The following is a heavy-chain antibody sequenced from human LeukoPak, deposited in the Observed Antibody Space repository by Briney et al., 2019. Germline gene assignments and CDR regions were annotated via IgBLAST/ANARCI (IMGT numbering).Heavy chain of an antibody. CDR2: IYHSGST. CDR3: ARYSSGLEA. V-gene: IGHV4-39*07. D-gene: IGHD3-22*01. Sequence: SETLSLTCTVSGGSISSSSYYWGWIRQPPGKGLEWIGSIYHSGSTYYNPSLKSRVTISVDTSKNQFSLKLSSVTAADTAVYYCARYSSGLEAWGQGTLVTVSS. J-gene: IGHJ4*02. CDR1: GGSISSSSYY.